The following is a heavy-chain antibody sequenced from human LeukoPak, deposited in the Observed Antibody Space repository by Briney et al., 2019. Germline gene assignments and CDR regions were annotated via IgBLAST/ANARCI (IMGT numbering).Heavy chain of an antibody. CDR2: MNNGPGAT. CDR1: GFSFSTSP. V-gene: IGHV3-23*01. CDR3: AKTHYDLLDV. Sequence: GSLRLSCAASGFSFSTSPMSWVRQPPGKGLEWVSAMNNGPGATFYRDSVRGRFTISRDDSKSTLYLQMNSLRAEDTGTYYCAKTHYDLLDVWGQGTTVTVSS. D-gene: IGHD5-12*01. J-gene: IGHJ6*02.